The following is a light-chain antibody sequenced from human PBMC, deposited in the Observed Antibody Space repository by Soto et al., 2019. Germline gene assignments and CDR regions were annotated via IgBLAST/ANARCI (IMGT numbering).Light chain of an antibody. CDR2: AAS. CDR1: QSISSY. Sequence: DIEMIQSPPSLSASVGDRITITCRASQSISSYLNWLQQKPEKAPNVLIFAASNLQSGVPSRFSGGGSGTDFTLTINSLQPEDSATYYCQQSFSPLLSFGGGTKVEV. V-gene: IGKV1-39*01. CDR3: QQSFSPLLS. J-gene: IGKJ4*01.